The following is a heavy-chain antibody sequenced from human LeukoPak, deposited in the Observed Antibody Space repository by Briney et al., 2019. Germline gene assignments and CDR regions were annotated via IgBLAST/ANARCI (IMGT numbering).Heavy chain of an antibody. V-gene: IGHV4-39*07. CDR2: IYYSGST. CDR3: ARENVVVTPARLFDI. Sequence: SETLSLTCTVSGGSISSSSYYWGWIRQPPGKGLEWIGSIYYSGSTYYNPSLKSRVTISVDTSKNQFSLKLSSVTAADTAVYYCARENVVVTPARLFDIWGQGTMVTVSS. J-gene: IGHJ3*02. CDR1: GGSISSSSYY. D-gene: IGHD2-21*02.